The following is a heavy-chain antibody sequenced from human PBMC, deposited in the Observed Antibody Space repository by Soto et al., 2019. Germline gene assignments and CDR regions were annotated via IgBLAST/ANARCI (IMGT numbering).Heavy chain of an antibody. CDR1: GGSISSYY. V-gene: IGHV4-59*01. CDR2: IYYSGCT. CDR3: ARENTMDNWFDP. J-gene: IGHJ5*02. D-gene: IGHD3-10*01. Sequence: QVQLQESGPGLVKPSETLSLTCTVSGGSISSYYWSWIRQPPGKGLEWIGYIYYSGCTNYNPSLKSRVTISVDTSKNQFSLKLSSVTAADTAVYYCARENTMDNWFDPWGQGTLVTVSS.